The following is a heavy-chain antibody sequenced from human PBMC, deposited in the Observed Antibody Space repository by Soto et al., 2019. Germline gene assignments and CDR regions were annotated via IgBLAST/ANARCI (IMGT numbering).Heavy chain of an antibody. CDR1: GGSISSGGYY. V-gene: IGHV4-31*03. CDR3: ARGVRVVAAYFDY. CDR2: IYYSGST. Sequence: QVQLQESGPGLVKPSQTLSLTCTVSGGSISSGGYYWSWIRQHPGKGLEWIGYIYYSGSTYYKPSLKRRVTISVDTSKNQFSLKLSSVTAADTAVYYCARGVRVVAAYFDYWGQGTLVTVSS. J-gene: IGHJ4*02. D-gene: IGHD2-15*01.